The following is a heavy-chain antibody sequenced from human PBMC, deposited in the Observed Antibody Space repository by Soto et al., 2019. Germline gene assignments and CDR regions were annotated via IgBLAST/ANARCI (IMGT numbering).Heavy chain of an antibody. CDR3: ARGSTTVTYLGFDY. D-gene: IGHD4-17*01. CDR2: INSGGTQI. V-gene: IGHV3-21*04. J-gene: IGHJ4*02. Sequence: EVQLVESGGGLVKPGRSLRLTCEASGFTFSSYSMHWVRQAPGKGLEWVSSINSGGTQIYYADSVKGRFSISRDTVKRSLFLQRKRLRAEDTGVYFCARGSTTVTYLGFDYWGQGALLSVS. CDR1: GFTFSSYS.